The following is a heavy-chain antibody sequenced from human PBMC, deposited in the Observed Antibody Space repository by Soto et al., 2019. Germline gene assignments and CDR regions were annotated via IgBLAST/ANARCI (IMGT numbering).Heavy chain of an antibody. J-gene: IGHJ6*02. D-gene: IGHD5-18*01. CDR2: IYYSGST. Sequence: PSETLSLTCTVSGGSFNNYYWSWIRQSPGKGLEWIGYIYYSGSTNYNPSLKSRVTIPVDTSKNQISLKLSSVTAADTAVYYCARTGNKGYSYGYGPQYYYCMDVWGQGTTVTVSS. CDR3: ARTGNKGYSYGYGPQYYYCMDV. V-gene: IGHV4-59*01. CDR1: GGSFNNYY.